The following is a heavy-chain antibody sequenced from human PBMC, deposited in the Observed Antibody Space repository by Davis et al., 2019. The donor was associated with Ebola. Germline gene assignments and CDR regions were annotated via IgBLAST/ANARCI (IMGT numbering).Heavy chain of an antibody. J-gene: IGHJ3*02. Sequence: GSLRLSCAVYGGSFSGYYWSWIRQPPGKGLEWIGEINHSGSTNYNPSLKSRVTISVDTSKNQFSLKLSSVTAADTAVYYCARLSHFDWLFGAFDIWGQGTMVTVSS. CDR2: INHSGST. CDR1: GGSFSGYY. V-gene: IGHV4-34*01. D-gene: IGHD3-9*01. CDR3: ARLSHFDWLFGAFDI.